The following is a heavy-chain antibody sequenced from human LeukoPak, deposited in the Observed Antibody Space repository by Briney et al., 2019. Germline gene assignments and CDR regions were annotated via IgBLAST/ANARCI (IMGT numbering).Heavy chain of an antibody. CDR1: GGSFSGYY. D-gene: IGHD4/OR15-4a*01. CDR3: ASGEDDDYTTMRY. Sequence: SETLSLTCAVYGGSFSGYYWSWIRQPPGKGLEWIGEINHSGSTNYNPSLKSRVTISVDTSKNQFSLKLSSVTAADTAVYYCASGEDDDYTTMRYWGQGTLVTVSS. V-gene: IGHV4-34*01. J-gene: IGHJ4*02. CDR2: INHSGST.